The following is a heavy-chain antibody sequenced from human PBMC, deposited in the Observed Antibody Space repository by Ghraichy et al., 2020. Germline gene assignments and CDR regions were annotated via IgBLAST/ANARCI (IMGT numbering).Heavy chain of an antibody. J-gene: IGHJ4*02. CDR2: ISSSGSTI. Sequence: GGSLRLSCAASGFTFSSYEMNWVRQAPGKGLEWVSYISSSGSTIYYADSVKGRFTISRDNAKNSLYLQMNSLRAEDTAVYYCASQPYYYDSSGYYPWGQGTLVTVSS. CDR1: GFTFSSYE. V-gene: IGHV3-48*03. D-gene: IGHD3-22*01. CDR3: ASQPYYYDSSGYYP.